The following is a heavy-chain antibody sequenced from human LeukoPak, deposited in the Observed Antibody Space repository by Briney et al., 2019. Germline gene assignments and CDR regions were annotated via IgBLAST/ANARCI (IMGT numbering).Heavy chain of an antibody. Sequence: PSETLSLTCAVSGYSISSGSYWGWIRQPPGKGLEWIGSIYHSGSTYYNPSLKSRVTISVDTSKNQFSLKLRSVTAADTAVYYCATEVGQWLVRTWGQGTLVTVSS. CDR1: GYSISSGSY. D-gene: IGHD6-19*01. CDR2: IYHSGST. J-gene: IGHJ5*02. V-gene: IGHV4-38-2*01. CDR3: ATEVGQWLVRT.